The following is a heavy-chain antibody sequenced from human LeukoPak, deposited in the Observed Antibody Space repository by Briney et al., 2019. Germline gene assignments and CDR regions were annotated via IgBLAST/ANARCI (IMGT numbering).Heavy chain of an antibody. CDR2: MNPNSGNT. CDR1: GYTFTSYD. D-gene: IGHD6-13*01. J-gene: IGHJ6*03. Sequence: ASVKVSCKASGYTFTSYDINWVRQATGQGLEWMGWMNPNSGNTGYAQKFQGRVTITRNTSISTAYMELSSLRSEDTAVYYCARGRRGSSWRPYYYYMDVWGKGTTVTVSS. V-gene: IGHV1-8*03. CDR3: ARGRRGSSWRPYYYYMDV.